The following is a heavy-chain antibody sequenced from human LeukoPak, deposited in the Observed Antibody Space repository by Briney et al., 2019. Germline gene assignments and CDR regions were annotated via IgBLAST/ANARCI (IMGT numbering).Heavy chain of an antibody. CDR1: VGSFSGHY. V-gene: IGHV4-34*01. D-gene: IGHD6-19*01. Sequence: PSETLSLTCAVYVGSFSGHYWGWIRQPPGKGLEWIGSIYYSGSTYYNPSLKSRVTISVDTSKNQFSLELSSVTAADTAVYYCARGLYSSGWYYYGMDVWGQGTTVTVSS. CDR2: IYYSGST. J-gene: IGHJ6*02. CDR3: ARGLYSSGWYYYGMDV.